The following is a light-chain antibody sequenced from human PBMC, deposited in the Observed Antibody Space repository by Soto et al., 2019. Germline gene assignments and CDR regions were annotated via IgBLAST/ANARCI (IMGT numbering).Light chain of an antibody. V-gene: IGKV3-20*01. CDR3: QQYGRT. CDR2: GAS. J-gene: IGKJ2*01. Sequence: DIVLTQSPGTLSLSPGDRATLSCRSSQSVNSNYLAWYQQKPGQAPRLLIFGASTRATGIPDRFRGSGSGKDFTLTINRLEPDDFAVYYCQQYGRTFGQGTKLEIK. CDR1: QSVNSNY.